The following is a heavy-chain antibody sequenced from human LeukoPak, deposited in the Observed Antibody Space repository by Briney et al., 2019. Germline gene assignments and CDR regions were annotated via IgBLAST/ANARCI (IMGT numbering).Heavy chain of an antibody. D-gene: IGHD3-16*01. Sequence: PGGSLRLSCAASGFTFSDYYMNWLRQAPGKGLEWVSSISRGGNSIYYADSVKGRFTISRDNAKNTLYLQMNSLRAEDTAVYYCARGGRRFWGQGTLVTVSS. CDR3: ARGGRRF. J-gene: IGHJ4*02. CDR2: ISRGGNSI. V-gene: IGHV3-11*04. CDR1: GFTFSDYY.